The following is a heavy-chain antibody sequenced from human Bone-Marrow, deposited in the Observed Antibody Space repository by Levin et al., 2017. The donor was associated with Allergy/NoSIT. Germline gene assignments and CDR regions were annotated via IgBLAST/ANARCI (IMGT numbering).Heavy chain of an antibody. J-gene: IGHJ4*02. CDR1: GFTFSSYA. Sequence: GGSLRLSCTASGFTFSSYAMSWVRQAPGKGLEWVASSNNRGNPYYANSVKGRFTVSRDDSQSTLFLQMNSLRDDDTATYHCAKDHPSSGWPAFEYWGQGTLVSVSS. D-gene: IGHD6-19*01. V-gene: IGHV3-23*05. CDR3: AKDHPSSGWPAFEY. CDR2: SNNRGNP.